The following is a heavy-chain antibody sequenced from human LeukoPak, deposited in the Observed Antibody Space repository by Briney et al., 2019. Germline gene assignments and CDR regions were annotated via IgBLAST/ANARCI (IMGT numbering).Heavy chain of an antibody. J-gene: IGHJ4*02. Sequence: PGGSLRLSCAASGFTFSSYSMNWVRQAPVKGLEWVSSISSSSSYIYYADSVKGRFTISRDNAKNSLYLQMNSLRAEDTAVYYCASLQTPPDQLNYYDSSGYSPVAYWGQGTLVTVSS. CDR1: GFTFSSYS. D-gene: IGHD3-22*01. CDR2: ISSSSSYI. CDR3: ASLQTPPDQLNYYDSSGYSPVAY. V-gene: IGHV3-21*01.